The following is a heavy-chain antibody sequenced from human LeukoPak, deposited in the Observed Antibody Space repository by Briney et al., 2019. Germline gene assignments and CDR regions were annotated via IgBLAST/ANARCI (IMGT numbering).Heavy chain of an antibody. V-gene: IGHV4-39*07. J-gene: IGHJ3*02. Sequence: PSETLSLTCTVSGDSISSSSFYWGWIRQPPGKGLEWIATIYYSGSTYYNPSLKSRITISVDTSKNQFSLKLSSVTAADTAVYYCATGTGFDAFDIWGQGTMVTVSS. CDR2: IYYSGST. CDR3: ATGTGFDAFDI. D-gene: IGHD1-7*01. CDR1: GDSISSSSFY.